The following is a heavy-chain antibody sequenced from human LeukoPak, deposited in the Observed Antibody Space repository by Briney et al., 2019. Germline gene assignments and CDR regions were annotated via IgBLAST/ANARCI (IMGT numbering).Heavy chain of an antibody. CDR2: ISSSSSYI. J-gene: IGHJ3*02. CDR3: ARDHFYCSGGSCYLDAFDI. V-gene: IGHV3-21*01. CDR1: GFTFSSYS. D-gene: IGHD2-15*01. Sequence: GGSLRLSCAASGFTFSSYSMNWVRQAPGKGLEWVSSISSSSSYIYYADSVKGRFTISRDNAKNSLYLQMNSLRAEDTAVYYCARDHFYCSGGSCYLDAFDIGGQGTMVTVSS.